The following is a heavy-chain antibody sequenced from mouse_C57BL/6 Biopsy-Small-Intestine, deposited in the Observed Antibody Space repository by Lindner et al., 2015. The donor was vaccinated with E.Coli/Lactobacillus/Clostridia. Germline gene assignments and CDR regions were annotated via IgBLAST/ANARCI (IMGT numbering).Heavy chain of an antibody. J-gene: IGHJ3*01. CDR1: GNTFTNFV. Sequence: VQLQESGPELVKPGASVKMSCKASGNTFTNFVLHWMKQRPGQGLEWIGWIYPGNGNTKYNEKFKDKATLTVDTSSSTAFMQFSSLTSEDSAVYFCTIYDYYVAWFAYWGQGTLVTVSA. V-gene: IGHV1-84*01. CDR3: TIYDYYVAWFAY. D-gene: IGHD2-4*01. CDR2: IYPGNGNT.